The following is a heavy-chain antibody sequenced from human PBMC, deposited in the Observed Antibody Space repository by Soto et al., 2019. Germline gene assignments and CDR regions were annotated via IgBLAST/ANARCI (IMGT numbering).Heavy chain of an antibody. CDR3: ARGIGDFWSGHDAFDI. D-gene: IGHD3-3*01. J-gene: IGHJ3*02. V-gene: IGHV3-21*01. Sequence: GGSLRLSCAASGFTFSSYSMNWVRQAPGEGLEWVSSISSSSSYIYYADSVKGRFTISRDNAKNSLYLQMNSLRAEDTAVYYCARGIGDFWSGHDAFDIWGQGTMVTVSS. CDR2: ISSSSSYI. CDR1: GFTFSSYS.